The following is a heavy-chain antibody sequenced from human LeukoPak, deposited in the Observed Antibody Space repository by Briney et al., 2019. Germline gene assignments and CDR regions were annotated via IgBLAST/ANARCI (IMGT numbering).Heavy chain of an antibody. CDR1: GGSFNGYY. CDR2: IYSSGST. J-gene: IGHJ5*02. D-gene: IGHD2-15*01. CDR3: ARDHCSGGSCYPGWFDP. V-gene: IGHV4-59*01. Sequence: SETLSLTCAVYGGSFNGYYWNWIRLPPGKGLEWIGYIYSSGSTIYNPSLKSRVTISIDTSRNQFSLRLSSVTAADTAVYYCARDHCSGGSCYPGWFDPWGQGTLVTVSS.